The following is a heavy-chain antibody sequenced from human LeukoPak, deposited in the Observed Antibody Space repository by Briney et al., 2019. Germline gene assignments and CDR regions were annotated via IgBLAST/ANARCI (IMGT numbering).Heavy chain of an antibody. Sequence: SETLPLTCAVYGGSFSGYYWSWIRQPPGKGLEWIGEINHSGSTNYNPSLKSRVTISVDTSKNQFSLKLSSVTAADTAVYYCARLRVRGYGYGPWEGPTWLDYWGQGILVAVSS. CDR1: GGSFSGYY. D-gene: IGHD5-18*01. V-gene: IGHV4-34*01. J-gene: IGHJ4*02. CDR2: INHSGST. CDR3: ARLRVRGYGYGPWEGPTWLDY.